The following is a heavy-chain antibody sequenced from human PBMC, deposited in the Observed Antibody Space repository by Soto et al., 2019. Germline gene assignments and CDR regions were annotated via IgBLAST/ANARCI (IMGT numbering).Heavy chain of an antibody. J-gene: IGHJ3*02. Sequence: QVQLQESGPGLVKPSGTLSLTCAVSGGSISSSNWWSWVRQPPGKGLEWIGEIYHSGSTNYNPSLECRVTISVDKSKNQSSLKLSSVTAADTAVYYCARFNSGNYYEAFDIWGQGTMVTVSS. V-gene: IGHV4-4*02. CDR2: IYHSGST. CDR1: GGSISSSNW. D-gene: IGHD1-26*01. CDR3: ARFNSGNYYEAFDI.